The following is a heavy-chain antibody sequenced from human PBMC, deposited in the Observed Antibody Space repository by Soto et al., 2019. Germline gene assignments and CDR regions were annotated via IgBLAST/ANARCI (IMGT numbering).Heavy chain of an antibody. D-gene: IGHD3-3*02. Sequence: QVQLQESGPGLVKPSGTLSLTCAVSGGSISSSNWWSWVRKPPGKGLEWIGEIYHSGSTNYNPSLKSRATISVGKSKNPFSLKLSSVTAADTAVYYCARNMLAFCFFLDYWGQGTLVTVSS. CDR1: GGSISSSNW. CDR3: ARNMLAFCFFLDY. CDR2: IYHSGST. J-gene: IGHJ4*02. V-gene: IGHV4-4*02.